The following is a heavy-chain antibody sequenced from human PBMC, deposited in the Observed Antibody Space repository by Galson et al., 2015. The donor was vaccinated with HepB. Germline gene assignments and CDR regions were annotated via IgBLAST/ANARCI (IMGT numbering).Heavy chain of an antibody. J-gene: IGHJ4*02. CDR3: ARVVEYYDFWSGYLFDY. Sequence: SLRLSCAASGFTFSSYWMSWVRQAPGKGLEWVANIKQDGSEKYYVDSVKGRFTISRDNAKNSLYLQMNSLRAEDTAVYYCARVVEYYDFWSGYLFDYWGQGTLVTVSS. CDR1: GFTFSSYW. CDR2: IKQDGSEK. D-gene: IGHD3-3*01. V-gene: IGHV3-7*03.